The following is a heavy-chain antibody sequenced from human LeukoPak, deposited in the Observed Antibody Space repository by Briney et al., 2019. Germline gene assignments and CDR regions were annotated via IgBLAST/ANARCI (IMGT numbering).Heavy chain of an antibody. CDR1: GFTFSSYS. Sequence: GGPLRLSCAASGFTFSSYSMNWVRQAPGKGLEWVSSISSSSSYIYYADSVKGRFTISRDNAKNSLYLQMNSLRAEDTAVYYCARDGVATWDYWGQGTLVTVSS. D-gene: IGHD5-12*01. J-gene: IGHJ4*02. V-gene: IGHV3-21*01. CDR3: ARDGVATWDY. CDR2: ISSSSSYI.